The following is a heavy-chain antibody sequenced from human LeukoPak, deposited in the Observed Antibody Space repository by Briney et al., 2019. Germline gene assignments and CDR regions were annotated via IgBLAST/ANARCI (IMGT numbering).Heavy chain of an antibody. J-gene: IGHJ4*02. CDR3: ARGPRGGGSPN. D-gene: IGHD1-26*01. Sequence: KPSETLSLTCTVSGGSISSYYWSWIRQPPGKGLEWIGYIYYSGSTNYNPSLKSRVTISVDTSKNQFSLKLSSVTAADTAVYYCARGPRGGGSPNWGQGTLVTVSS. CDR1: GGSISSYY. CDR2: IYYSGST. V-gene: IGHV4-59*12.